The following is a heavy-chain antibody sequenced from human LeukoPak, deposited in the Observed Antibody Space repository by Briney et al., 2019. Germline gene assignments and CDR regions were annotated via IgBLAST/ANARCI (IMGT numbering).Heavy chain of an antibody. CDR1: GFTFSSNW. J-gene: IGHJ4*02. V-gene: IGHV3-74*01. CDR2: INRDGSTT. CDR3: AKNRRPGRDYYDSSGYLFDY. Sequence: GGSLRLSCAASGFTFSSNWMHWVRQAPGKGLVWVSQINRDGSTTYYADSVKGRFTISRDNAKNTLYLQMNSLRAEDTAVYYCAKNRRPGRDYYDSSGYLFDYWGQGTLVTVSS. D-gene: IGHD3-22*01.